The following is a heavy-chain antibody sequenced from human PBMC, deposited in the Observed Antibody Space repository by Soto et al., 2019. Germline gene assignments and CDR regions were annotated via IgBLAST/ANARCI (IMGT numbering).Heavy chain of an antibody. D-gene: IGHD3-22*01. V-gene: IGHV1-46*01. CDR2: INPSGGST. Sequence: VKVSCKAAGYTFTSYYMHWVRQAPGQGLEWMGIINPSGGSTSYAQKFQGRVTMTRDTSTSTVYMELSSLRSEDTAVYYCARGELGYYYDSSGYYLAYWGQGTLVTVSS. J-gene: IGHJ4*02. CDR3: ARGELGYYYDSSGYYLAY. CDR1: GYTFTSYY.